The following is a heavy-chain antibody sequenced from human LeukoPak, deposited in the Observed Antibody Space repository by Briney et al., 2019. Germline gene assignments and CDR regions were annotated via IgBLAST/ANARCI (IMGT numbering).Heavy chain of an antibody. CDR3: AKVPYTSSNYYFDY. CDR1: GFTFSNYA. Sequence: GGSLRLSCAASGFTFSNYAMSWVRQAPGKGLEWVSVIRGSDDNTYYADSVKGRFTISRDNSRNTLSLQMNSLRAEDTAVYCCAKVPYTSSNYYFDYWGQGTLVTVSS. J-gene: IGHJ4*02. V-gene: IGHV3-23*01. CDR2: IRGSDDNT. D-gene: IGHD5-18*01.